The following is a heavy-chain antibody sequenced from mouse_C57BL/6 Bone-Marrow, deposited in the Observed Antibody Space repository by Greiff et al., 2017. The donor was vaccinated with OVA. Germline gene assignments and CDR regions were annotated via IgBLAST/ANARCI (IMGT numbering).Heavy chain of an antibody. CDR3: TTSRYWYFEV. CDR1: GFNIKDDY. CDR2: FDPENGDT. D-gene: IGHD1-1*01. Sequence: VQLQQSGAELVRPGASVKLSCTASGFNIKDDYMHWVKQRPEQGLEWIGWFDPENGDTAYASKFQGKATITADTSSSTAYLQLSSLTSEDTADYYCTTSRYWYFEVGGKGTTVTVSS. V-gene: IGHV14-4*01. J-gene: IGHJ1*03.